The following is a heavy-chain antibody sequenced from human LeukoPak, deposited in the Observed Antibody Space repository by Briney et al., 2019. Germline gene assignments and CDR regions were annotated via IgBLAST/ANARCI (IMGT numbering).Heavy chain of an antibody. CDR1: GFTFSTYG. J-gene: IGHJ4*02. Sequence: GGSLRLSCAASGFTFSTYGMTWVRQAPGKGLEWVSCISSSSSYIYYADSVKGPFTISRDNAKNSLYLQMNSLRAEDTAVYYSARAGYSSGWYVDYFDYWGQGALVTVSS. D-gene: IGHD6-19*01. V-gene: IGHV3-21*01. CDR3: ARAGYSSGWYVDYFDY. CDR2: ISSSSSYI.